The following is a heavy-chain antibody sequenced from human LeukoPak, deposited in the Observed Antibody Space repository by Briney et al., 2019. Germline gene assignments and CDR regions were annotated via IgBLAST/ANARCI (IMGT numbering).Heavy chain of an antibody. CDR3: AKSTAEYQLLYEDY. Sequence: GGSLRLSXAASGFTFSSYAMSWVRQAPGKGLEWVSAISGSGGSTYYADSVKGRFTISRDNSKNTLYLQMNSLRAEDTAVYYCAKSTAEYQLLYEDYWGQGTLVTVSS. D-gene: IGHD2-2*02. J-gene: IGHJ4*02. V-gene: IGHV3-23*01. CDR2: ISGSGGST. CDR1: GFTFSSYA.